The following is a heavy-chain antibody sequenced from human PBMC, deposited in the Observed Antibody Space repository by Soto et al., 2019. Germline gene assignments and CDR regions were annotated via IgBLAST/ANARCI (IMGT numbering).Heavy chain of an antibody. CDR1: GYPFSNHG. V-gene: IGHV1-18*04. CDR2: ISTFNGNT. D-gene: IGHD6-19*01. Sequence: ASVKVSCKASGYPFSNHGITWVRQVPGQGLEWMGWISTFNGNTNYAQKFQGRVTMTTDTSTNTADMELRSLDSDDTAVYYCARLTGYSSGWFDFWGQGTLVTVS. CDR3: ARLTGYSSGWFDF. J-gene: IGHJ4*02.